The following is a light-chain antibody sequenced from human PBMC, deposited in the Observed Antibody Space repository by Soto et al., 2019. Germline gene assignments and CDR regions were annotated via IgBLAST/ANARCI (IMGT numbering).Light chain of an antibody. V-gene: IGLV2-8*01. J-gene: IGLJ1*01. Sequence: QSALTQPPSASGSPGQSVTISCTGTSSDVGGYNYVSWYQQHPGKAPKLMIYEVSKRPSGVPDRFPGAKSGNTASLTVPGLQAENEPDSPSSSYAGCNTFYVSGTGTNVAVL. CDR2: EVS. CDR3: SSYAGCNTFYV. CDR1: SSDVGGYNY.